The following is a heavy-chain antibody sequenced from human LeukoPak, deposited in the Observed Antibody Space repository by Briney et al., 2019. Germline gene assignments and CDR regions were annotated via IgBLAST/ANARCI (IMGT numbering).Heavy chain of an antibody. V-gene: IGHV3-30*18. Sequence: GGSLRLSCAPSGFTFSSYGMHWVRQAPGKGLEWVAVISYDGSNKYYADSVKGRFTISRDNSKNTPYLQMNGLRAEDTAVYYCAKGGDCSSTSCYHGMDVWGKGTTVTVSS. J-gene: IGHJ6*04. CDR2: ISYDGSNK. CDR1: GFTFSSYG. D-gene: IGHD2-2*01. CDR3: AKGGDCSSTSCYHGMDV.